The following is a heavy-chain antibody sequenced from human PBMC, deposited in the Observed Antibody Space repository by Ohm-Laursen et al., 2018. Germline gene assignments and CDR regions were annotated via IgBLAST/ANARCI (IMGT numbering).Heavy chain of an antibody. J-gene: IGHJ4*02. CDR1: GFTFDDYA. CDR3: AKDKYASGSHTFDY. D-gene: IGHD3-10*01. V-gene: IGHV3-9*01. Sequence: SLRLSCAASGFTFDDYAMHWVRQAPGKGLEWVSGISLNSGSTAYADSVKGRFTISRDDAKNSLYLQMNSLRAEDTALYYCAKDKYASGSHTFDYWGQGTLVTVSS. CDR2: ISLNSGST.